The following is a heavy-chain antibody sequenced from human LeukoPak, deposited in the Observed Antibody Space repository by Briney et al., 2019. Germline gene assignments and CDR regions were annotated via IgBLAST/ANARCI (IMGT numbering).Heavy chain of an antibody. CDR2: INPITGST. Sequence: APVKVSCKASGYIFTGYYVHWVRQAPGQGLECMGRINPITGSTNHVQKFQGRVTMTTNTAISEAYMELTGLRSDDTAVYYCARGPSGYANGFDYWGQGTLVTVSS. V-gene: IGHV1-2*06. D-gene: IGHD5-12*01. J-gene: IGHJ4*02. CDR1: GYIFTGYY. CDR3: ARGPSGYANGFDY.